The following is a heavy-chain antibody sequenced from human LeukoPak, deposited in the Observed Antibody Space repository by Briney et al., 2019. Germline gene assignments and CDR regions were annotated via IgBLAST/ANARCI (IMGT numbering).Heavy chain of an antibody. Sequence: SGGSLRLSCAASGFTFSDYYMSWTRQAPGKGLEWVSYISSSGSTICYADSVKGRFTISRDNAKNSLYLQMNSLRAEDTAVYYCARGPKEVAATPSYVDYWGQGTLVTVSS. CDR1: GFTFSDYY. J-gene: IGHJ4*02. V-gene: IGHV3-11*01. CDR3: ARGPKEVAATPSYVDY. D-gene: IGHD2-15*01. CDR2: ISSSGSTI.